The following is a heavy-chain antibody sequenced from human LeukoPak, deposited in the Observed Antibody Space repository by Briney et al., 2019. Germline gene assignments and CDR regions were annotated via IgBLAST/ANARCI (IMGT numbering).Heavy chain of an antibody. V-gene: IGHV4-4*02. CDR3: ARDPNDRYYGIYNDAFDI. CDR2: IYHSGST. CDR1: GGSISSSNW. D-gene: IGHD3-10*01. Sequence: PSETLSLTCAVSGGSISSSNWWSWVRQPPGQGLEWIGEIYHSGSTNYNPSLKSRVTISVDKSKNQFSLKLSSVTAADTAVYYCARDPNDRYYGIYNDAFDIWGQGAMVTVSS. J-gene: IGHJ3*02.